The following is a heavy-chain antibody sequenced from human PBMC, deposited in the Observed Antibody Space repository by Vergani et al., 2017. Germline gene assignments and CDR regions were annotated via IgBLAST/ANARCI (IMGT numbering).Heavy chain of an antibody. CDR2: IDRNYGV. CDR1: GFTFIMHA. J-gene: IGHJ2*01. D-gene: IGHD3-16*01. CDR3: VKDNDYDADGPFDL. V-gene: IGHV3-23*05. Sequence: EVQLLESGGDLVQPGGSLRLSCAASGFTFIMHAMSWVRQAPGKGLEWVSGIDRNYGVKNGNSFEGRFSISRDNAKKAVFLQMNNLRHEDTALYFCVKDNDYDADGPFDLWGRGTLVTVSS.